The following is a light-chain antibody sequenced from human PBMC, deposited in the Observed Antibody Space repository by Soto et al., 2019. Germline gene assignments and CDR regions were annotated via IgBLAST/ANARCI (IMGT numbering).Light chain of an antibody. CDR3: SSYTSSSTLYV. V-gene: IGLV2-14*02. CDR1: SGDVGTYNL. J-gene: IGLJ1*01. CDR2: EGT. Sequence: QSVLTQPASLSGSPGQPITISCTGTSGDVGTYNLVSWYQQHPGKASKLLIYEGTKRPSGVSDRFSGFRSGNTASLTITGLRAEDEADYYCSSYTSSSTLYVFGTGTKVTVL.